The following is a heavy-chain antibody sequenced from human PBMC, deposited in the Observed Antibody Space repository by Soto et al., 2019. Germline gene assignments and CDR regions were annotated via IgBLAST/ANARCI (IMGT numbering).Heavy chain of an antibody. CDR1: GFTFDEYT. Sequence: EVQLVESGGGLVQPGRSLRLSCAASGFTFDEYTMHWVRQAPGKGLEWVSGITWNSGSIVYADSVKGRFTISRDNAKNSLYLQTITLRAEDTALYYCAKGRTSGHFDSWGQGTLVTVSS. V-gene: IGHV3-9*01. CDR2: ITWNSGSI. CDR3: AKGRTSGHFDS. D-gene: IGHD3-3*01. J-gene: IGHJ4*02.